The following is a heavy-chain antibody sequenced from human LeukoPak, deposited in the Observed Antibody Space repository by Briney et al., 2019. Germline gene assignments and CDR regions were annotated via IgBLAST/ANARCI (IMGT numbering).Heavy chain of an antibody. CDR3: TTDLGLTMIRGVIVY. V-gene: IGHV3-15*01. CDR1: GFTFTNAW. J-gene: IGHJ4*02. Sequence: GSLRLSCAASGFTFTNAWMTWVRQAPGKGLEWVGRIKSKGDGETTDYAAPMKGRFSMSIDDSKATMYLQMYSLEAEDTAVYYCTTDLGLTMIRGVIVYWGQGALVTVSS. D-gene: IGHD3-10*01. CDR2: IKSKGDGETT.